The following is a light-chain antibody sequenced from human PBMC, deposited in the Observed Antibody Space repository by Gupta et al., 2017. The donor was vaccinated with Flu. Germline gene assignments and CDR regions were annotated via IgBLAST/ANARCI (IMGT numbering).Light chain of an antibody. Sequence: HSALTQPRSVSGSPGQSVTISCTGTSNDVGGYNYVSWYQQHPGKAPKLMIYDVTKRPSAVPDRFSGSKSGITASLTISGLQTEDEADYYCSSYAGSTGVFGTGTTVTVL. CDR1: SNDVGGYNY. CDR3: SSYAGSTGV. J-gene: IGLJ1*01. CDR2: DVT. V-gene: IGLV2-11*01.